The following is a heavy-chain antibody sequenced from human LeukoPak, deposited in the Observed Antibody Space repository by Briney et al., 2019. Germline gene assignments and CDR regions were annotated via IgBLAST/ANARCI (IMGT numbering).Heavy chain of an antibody. D-gene: IGHD1-26*01. J-gene: IGHJ4*02. V-gene: IGHV1-2*02. CDR3: ARVEWELGPYYFDY. CDR1: GYTFTGYY. Sequence: ASVKVSCKAPGYTFTGYYMHWVRQAPGQGLEWMGWINPNSGGTNYAQKFQGRVTMTRDTSISTAYMELSRLRSDDTAVYYCARVEWELGPYYFDYWGQGTLVTVSS. CDR2: INPNSGGT.